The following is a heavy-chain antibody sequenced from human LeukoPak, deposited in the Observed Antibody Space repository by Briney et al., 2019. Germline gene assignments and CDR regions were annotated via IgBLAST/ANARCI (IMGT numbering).Heavy chain of an antibody. V-gene: IGHV4-39*07. J-gene: IGHJ3*02. D-gene: IGHD1-7*01. CDR1: GGSISSSSHY. Sequence: KPSETLSLTCTVSGGSISSSSHYWGWIRQPPGKGLEWIGSIYYSGSTYYNPSLKSRVTISVDTSKNQFSLKLSSVTAADTAVYYCARVETTRDAFDIWGQGTMVTVSS. CDR2: IYYSGST. CDR3: ARVETTRDAFDI.